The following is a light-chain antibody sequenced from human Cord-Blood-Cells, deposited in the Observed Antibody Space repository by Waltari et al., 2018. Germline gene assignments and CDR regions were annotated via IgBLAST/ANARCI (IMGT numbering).Light chain of an antibody. Sequence: LSPGERATLSCRASQSVSSSYLAWYQQKPGQAPRLLIYGVSSRATGIPDRFSGSGSGTDFTLTISRLEPEDFAVYYCQQYGSSPRTFGQGTKVEIK. CDR3: QQYGSSPRT. CDR1: QSVSSSY. J-gene: IGKJ1*01. CDR2: GVS. V-gene: IGKV3-20*01.